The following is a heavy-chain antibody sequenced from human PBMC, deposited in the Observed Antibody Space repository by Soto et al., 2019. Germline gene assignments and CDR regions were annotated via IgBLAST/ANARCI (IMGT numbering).Heavy chain of an antibody. CDR2: INHSGST. V-gene: IGHV4-34*01. CDR1: GGSFSGYY. CDR3: ARGRVRSFLRGVPYYFDY. D-gene: IGHD3-10*01. Sequence: PSETRSLTCAVYGGSFSGYYLSWIRQPPGKGLEWIGEINHSGSTNYNPSLKSRATISVDTSKNQFSLKLSSVTAADTAVYYCARGRVRSFLRGVPYYFDYWGQGTLVTVT. J-gene: IGHJ4*02.